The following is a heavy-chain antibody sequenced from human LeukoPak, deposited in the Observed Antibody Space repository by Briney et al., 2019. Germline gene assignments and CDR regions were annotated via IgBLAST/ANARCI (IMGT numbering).Heavy chain of an antibody. Sequence: PSETLSLTCTVSGDSISSYYWTWIRQPPGKGLEWIGYVYNSGSTDYNPSLKSRVTISVNTSKNQFSLRLNSVTAADTAVYYCSRSGGGWGGYPSPGSDIWGQGTMVTVSS. V-gene: IGHV4-59*01. J-gene: IGHJ3*02. D-gene: IGHD3-3*01. CDR3: SRSGGGWGGYPSPGSDI. CDR2: VYNSGST. CDR1: GDSISSYY.